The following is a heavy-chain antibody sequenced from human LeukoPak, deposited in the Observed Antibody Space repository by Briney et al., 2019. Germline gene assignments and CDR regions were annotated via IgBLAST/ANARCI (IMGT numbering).Heavy chain of an antibody. V-gene: IGHV1-2*02. D-gene: IGHD4-17*01. CDR3: ARGVIHYGDYYYYMDV. Sequence: ASVKVSCKASGYTFTGYYMHWVRQAPGQGLEWMGWINPNSGGTNYAQKFQGRVTMTRDTSISTAYMELSRLRSDDTAVYHCARGVIHYGDYYYYMDVWGKGTTVTVSS. J-gene: IGHJ6*03. CDR2: INPNSGGT. CDR1: GYTFTGYY.